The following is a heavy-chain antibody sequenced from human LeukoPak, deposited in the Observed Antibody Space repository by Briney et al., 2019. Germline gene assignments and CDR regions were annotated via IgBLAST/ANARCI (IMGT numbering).Heavy chain of an antibody. D-gene: IGHD3-10*01. Sequence: TLSLTCAVSGGSISSGGYSWSWIRQPPGKGLEWIGYIYHSGSTYYNPSLKSRVTISVDTSKNQFSLKLSSVTAADTAVYYCARERNRYYGIDYWGQGTLVTVSS. CDR3: ARERNRYYGIDY. CDR2: IYHSGST. CDR1: GGSISSGGYS. J-gene: IGHJ4*02. V-gene: IGHV4-30-2*05.